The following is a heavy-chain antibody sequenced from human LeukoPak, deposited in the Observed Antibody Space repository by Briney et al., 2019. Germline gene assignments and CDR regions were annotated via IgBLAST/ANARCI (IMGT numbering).Heavy chain of an antibody. D-gene: IGHD3-10*01. V-gene: IGHV3-33*01. CDR2: IWYDGSNK. Sequence: GGSLRLSCAASGFTFSSYGMHWVRQAPGKGLEWVAVIWYDGSNKYYADSVKGRFTISRDNSKNTLYLQMNSLRAEDTAVYYCARDEGYYGSGSYHNGYWGQGTLVTVSS. CDR3: ARDEGYYGSGSYHNGY. J-gene: IGHJ4*02. CDR1: GFTFSSYG.